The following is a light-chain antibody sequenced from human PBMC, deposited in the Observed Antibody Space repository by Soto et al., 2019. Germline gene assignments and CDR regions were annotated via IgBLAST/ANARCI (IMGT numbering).Light chain of an antibody. CDR3: LXYGDSPPAYT. J-gene: IGKJ2*01. Sequence: EIVLTQSPGTVSLSPGERATLSCRASQSVSSRNLAWYRQKPGQAPSLLIFGASNRATGIPDRFSGSGSGTDFTLTISRLEPEDCAVYYCLXYGDSPPAYTFAQGTKLEIK. V-gene: IGKV3-20*01. CDR2: GAS. CDR1: QSVSSRN.